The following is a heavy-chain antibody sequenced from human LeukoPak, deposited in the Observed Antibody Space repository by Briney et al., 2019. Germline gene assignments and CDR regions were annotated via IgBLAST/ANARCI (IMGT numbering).Heavy chain of an antibody. V-gene: IGHV3-30-3*01. CDR2: ISYHGNDK. Sequence: GGSLRLSCAASGFTFTNYAMHWVRQSPGKRLEWVAVISYHGNDKYYADSLKGRFTISRDNSKNTLYLQMSSLRPEDTAVYTCARDTGKSSGGFDYWGLGTLVTVSS. J-gene: IGHJ4*02. D-gene: IGHD2-8*02. CDR1: GFTFTNYA. CDR3: ARDTGKSSGGFDY.